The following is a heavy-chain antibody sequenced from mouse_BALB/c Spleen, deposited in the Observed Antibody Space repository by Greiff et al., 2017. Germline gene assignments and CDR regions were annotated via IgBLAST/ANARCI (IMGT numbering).Heavy chain of an antibody. Sequence: EVQGVESGGGLVKPGGSLKLSCAASGFTFSDYYMYWVRQTPEKRLEWVATISDGGSYTYYPDSVKGRFTISRDNAKNNLYLQMSSLKSEDTAMYYCARDLYYDYDWFAYWGQGTLVTVSA. D-gene: IGHD2-4*01. J-gene: IGHJ3*01. CDR2: ISDGGSYT. CDR1: GFTFSDYY. CDR3: ARDLYYDYDWFAY. V-gene: IGHV5-4*02.